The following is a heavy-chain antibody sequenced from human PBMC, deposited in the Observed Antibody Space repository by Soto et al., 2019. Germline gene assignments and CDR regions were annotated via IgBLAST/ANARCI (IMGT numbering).Heavy chain of an antibody. V-gene: IGHV3-23*01. CDR3: ARDWLRTTFS. CDR2: ISADGALT. D-gene: IGHD1-1*01. J-gene: IGHJ4*02. CDR1: GFTFNSYP. Sequence: GGSLRLSCAASGFTFNSYPMTWVRQAPGKGLEWVSAISADGALTFYADSVKGRFTISRDISKNTVNLQMNSLRVDDTAVYYCARDWLRTTFSWGQGTLVTVSS.